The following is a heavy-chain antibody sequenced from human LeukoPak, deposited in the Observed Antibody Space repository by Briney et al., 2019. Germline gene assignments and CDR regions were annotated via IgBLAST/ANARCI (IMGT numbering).Heavy chain of an antibody. J-gene: IGHJ4*02. Sequence: GGSLRLSCAASGFIFNDFAMSWVRRSPGKGLEWVSIISDDGAATKYADSVKGRFTISRDNSQNTVYLQMNSLRDEDTAVYYCARSIIVVVVAAFDYWGQGTLVTVSS. CDR2: ISDDGAAT. CDR1: GFIFNDFA. V-gene: IGHV3-23*01. D-gene: IGHD2-15*01. CDR3: ARSIIVVVVAAFDY.